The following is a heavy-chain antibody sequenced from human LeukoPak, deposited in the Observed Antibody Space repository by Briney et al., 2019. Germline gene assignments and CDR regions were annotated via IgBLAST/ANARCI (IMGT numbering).Heavy chain of an antibody. J-gene: IGHJ4*02. CDR2: IYTSGST. D-gene: IGHD3-3*01. CDR1: GGSISNYY. Sequence: SETLSLTCTVSGGSISNYYWSWIRQPAGKGLEWIGRIYTSGSTNYNPSLKSRVTMSVDTSKNQFSLKLSSVTAADTAVYYCAREPDTKILFDYWGQGTLVTVSS. CDR3: AREPDTKILFDY. V-gene: IGHV4-4*07.